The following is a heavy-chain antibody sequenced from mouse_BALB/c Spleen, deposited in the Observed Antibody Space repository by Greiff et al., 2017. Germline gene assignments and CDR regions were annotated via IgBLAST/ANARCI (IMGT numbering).Heavy chain of an antibody. D-gene: IGHD2-12*01. CDR2: ISSGGSYT. Sequence: EVQLVESGGGLVKPGGSLKLSCAASGFTFSSYTMSWVRQTPEKRLEWVATISSGGSYTYYPDSVKGRFTISRDNAKNTLYLQMSSLKSEDTDMYYCKRVVYCYETVYYAMDYWGQGTSVTVSS. J-gene: IGHJ4*01. V-gene: IGHV5-6-4*01. CDR3: KRVVYCYETVYYAMDY. CDR1: GFTFSSYT.